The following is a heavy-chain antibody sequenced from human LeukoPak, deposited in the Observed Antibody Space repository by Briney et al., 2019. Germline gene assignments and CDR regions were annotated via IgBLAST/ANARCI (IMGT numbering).Heavy chain of an antibody. J-gene: IGHJ3*02. CDR2: IFHSEST. Sequence: SQTLSLTCTVFGGSLSSGTSLWSWIRQPRGKGLEWIGYIFHSESTFYNPSLKSRVTISVDRSKNQFSLDLNSVTAADTAVYYCARDRTASVFDIWGQGTMVIVSS. CDR1: GGSLSSGTSL. CDR3: ARDRTASVFDI. V-gene: IGHV4-30-2*01.